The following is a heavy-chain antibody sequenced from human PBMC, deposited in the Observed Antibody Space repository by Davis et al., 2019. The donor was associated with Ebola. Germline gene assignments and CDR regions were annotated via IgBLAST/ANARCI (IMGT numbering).Heavy chain of an antibody. CDR1: GDSVSSDNAA. V-gene: IGHV6-1*01. J-gene: IGHJ6*02. CDR2: TYYRSQSFT. D-gene: IGHD3/OR15-3a*01. Sequence: LRLSCVLSGDSVSSDNAAWNSIRQSPSRGLEWLGRTYYRSQSFTNYAMSVRGRVTISQDTSKNQFSLQLNAVTPEDTALYYCTRSGIMIFGIITGAMDVWGPGTTVTVSS. CDR3: TRSGIMIFGIITGAMDV.